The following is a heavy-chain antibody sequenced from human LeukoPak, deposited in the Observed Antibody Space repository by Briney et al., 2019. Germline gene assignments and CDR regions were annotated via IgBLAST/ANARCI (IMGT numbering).Heavy chain of an antibody. CDR2: INHSGST. V-gene: IGHV4-34*01. CDR1: GGSFSGYY. J-gene: IGHJ5*02. Sequence: SETLSLTCAVYGGSFSGYYWSWIRQPPGKGLEWIGEINHSGSTNYNPSLKSRVTISVDTSKNQFSLKLSSVTAADTAVYYCARGAWFDPWGQGTLVTVSS. CDR3: ARGAWFDP.